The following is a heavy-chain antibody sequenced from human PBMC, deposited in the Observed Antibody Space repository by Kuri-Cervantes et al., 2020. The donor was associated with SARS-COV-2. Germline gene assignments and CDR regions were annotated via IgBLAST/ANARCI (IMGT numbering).Heavy chain of an antibody. CDR2: IYYSGST. J-gene: IGHJ4*02. CDR1: GGSISSYY. D-gene: IGHD3-10*01. Sequence: SETLSLTCTVSGGSISSYYWSWIRQPPGKGLEWIGYIYYSGSTNHNPSLKSRVTISVDTSKNQFSLKLSSVTAADTAVYYCARSRGVQGVVDYWGQGTLVTVSS. V-gene: IGHV4-59*01. CDR3: ARSRGVQGVVDY.